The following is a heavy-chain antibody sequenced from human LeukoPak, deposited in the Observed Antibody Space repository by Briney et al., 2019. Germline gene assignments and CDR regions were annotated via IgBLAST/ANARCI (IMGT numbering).Heavy chain of an antibody. D-gene: IGHD3-3*01. V-gene: IGHV1-2*02. CDR2: INPNSGGT. CDR1: GYTFTGYY. J-gene: IGHJ4*02. CDR3: AGSLLGWLLDLRFDY. Sequence: GASVKVSCKASGYTFTGYYMHWVRQAPGQGLEWMGWINPNSGGTNYAQKFQGRVTMTRDTSISTAYMELSRLRSDDTAVYYCAGSLLGWLLDLRFDYWGQGTLVTVSS.